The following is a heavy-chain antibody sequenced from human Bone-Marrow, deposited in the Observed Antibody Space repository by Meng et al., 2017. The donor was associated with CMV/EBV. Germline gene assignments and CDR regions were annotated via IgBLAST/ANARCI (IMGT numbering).Heavy chain of an antibody. CDR3: ARKPWSGYYGDFDY. CDR2: ISTYNGKA. Sequence: ASVKVSCKASGYTFTSYGISWVRQAPGQGLEWMGWISTYNGKANYAQKFQDRVTMTTDTSTSIAYMEVRSLRSDDTAVYYCARKPWSGYYGDFDYWGQGTLVTVS. J-gene: IGHJ4*02. V-gene: IGHV1-18*01. CDR1: GYTFTSYG. D-gene: IGHD3-3*01.